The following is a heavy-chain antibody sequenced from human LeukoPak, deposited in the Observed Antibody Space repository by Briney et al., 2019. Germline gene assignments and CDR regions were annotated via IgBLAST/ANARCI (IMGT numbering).Heavy chain of an antibody. CDR1: GFAFSGSA. D-gene: IGHD6-19*01. CDR3: ARHERDSSGWPYYYYGMDV. V-gene: IGHV3-73*01. Sequence: GGSLRLSCAASGFAFSGSAMHWVRQASGKGLEWVGHIRSKANNYATAYAASVKGRFTISRDDSKNTAYLQMNSLKTEDTAVYYCARHERDSSGWPYYYYGMDVWGQGTTVTVSS. J-gene: IGHJ6*02. CDR2: IRSKANNYAT.